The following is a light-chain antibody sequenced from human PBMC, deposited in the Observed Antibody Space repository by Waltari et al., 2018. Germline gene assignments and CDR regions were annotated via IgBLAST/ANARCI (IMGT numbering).Light chain of an antibody. CDR1: QGVGKY. J-gene: IGKJ1*01. CDR3: QKYDFLPAT. Sequence: EIVLTQSPGTLSLSPGERATLSCRASQGVGKYLAGYQQRPGQAPRLLLYHTFIRATGIPDRFSGSGYGTDFSLTISRLEPEDFAVYYCQKYDFLPATFGQGTTVEIK. V-gene: IGKV3-20*01. CDR2: HTF.